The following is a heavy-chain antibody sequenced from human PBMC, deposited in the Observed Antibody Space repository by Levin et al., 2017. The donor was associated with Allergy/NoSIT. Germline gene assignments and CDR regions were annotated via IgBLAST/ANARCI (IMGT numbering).Heavy chain of an antibody. D-gene: IGHD6-13*01. CDR3: ARVGSSWAIDY. Sequence: GGSLRLSCKASGYTFTGYYMHWVRQAPRQGLEWVGRINPNSGGTNYAQKFQGRVTMTRDTSISTAYMELSRLRSDDTAVYYCARVGSSWAIDYWGQGTLVTVSS. CDR2: INPNSGGT. V-gene: IGHV1-2*06. CDR1: GYTFTGYY. J-gene: IGHJ4*02.